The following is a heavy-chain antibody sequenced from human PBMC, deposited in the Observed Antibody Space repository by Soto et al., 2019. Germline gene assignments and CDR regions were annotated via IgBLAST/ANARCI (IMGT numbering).Heavy chain of an antibody. J-gene: IGHJ4*02. CDR2: IKGEADGGTT. D-gene: IGHD3-22*01. CDR3: TTGLSNGYYNFDY. V-gene: IGHV3-15*01. CDR1: GFTFSNDW. Sequence: VVSLRLSFEASGFTFSNDWMSWVRQAAGKGLEWVGRIKGEADGGTTDYAAPVKGRITISRDHSKDTLYLQMNSLKTEDTAVYYCTTGLSNGYYNFDYWGQGT.